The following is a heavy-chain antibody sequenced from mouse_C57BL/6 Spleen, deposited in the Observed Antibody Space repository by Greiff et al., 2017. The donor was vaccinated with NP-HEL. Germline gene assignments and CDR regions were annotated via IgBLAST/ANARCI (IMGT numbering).Heavy chain of an antibody. J-gene: IGHJ2*01. V-gene: IGHV1-64*01. CDR2: IHPNSGST. Sequence: QVQLQQPGAELVKPGASVKLSCKASGYTFTSYWMHWVKQRPGQGLEWIGMIHPNSGSTNYNEKFKSKATLTVDKSSSTAYMQLSSLTSEDSAVYYCAREKVGYYGCDYWGQGTTLTVSS. D-gene: IGHD1-1*02. CDR3: AREKVGYYGCDY. CDR1: GYTFTSYW.